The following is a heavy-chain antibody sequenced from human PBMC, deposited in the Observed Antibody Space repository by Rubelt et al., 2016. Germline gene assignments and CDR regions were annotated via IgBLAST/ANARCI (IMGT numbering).Heavy chain of an antibody. CDR3: ASSILGVVNTFSFDY. Sequence: GPGLVKPSGTLSLTCAVSGGSISSSNWWSWVRQPPGKGLEWIGEIYHSGSTNYNPSLKSRVTISVDKSKNQFSLKLSSVTAADTAVYYCASSILGVVNTFSFDYWGQGTLVTVSS. D-gene: IGHD3-3*01. CDR2: IYHSGST. J-gene: IGHJ4*02. CDR1: GGSISSSNW. V-gene: IGHV4-4*02.